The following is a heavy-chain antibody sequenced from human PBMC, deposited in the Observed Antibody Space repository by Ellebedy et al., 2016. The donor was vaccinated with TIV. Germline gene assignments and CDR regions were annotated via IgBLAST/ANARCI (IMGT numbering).Heavy chain of an antibody. CDR2: MSYSGST. J-gene: IGHJ4*02. Sequence: MPSETLSLTCTVSGGSIRTSIYYWGWIRQPPGQGLEWIGTMSYSGSTYYNPSLKSRVTISVDTSKNQFSLKLSSVTAADAAVYYCARDEYNNSWFKYWGQGTLVTVSS. CDR3: ARDEYNNSWFKY. D-gene: IGHD6-13*01. V-gene: IGHV4-39*07. CDR1: GGSIRTSIYY.